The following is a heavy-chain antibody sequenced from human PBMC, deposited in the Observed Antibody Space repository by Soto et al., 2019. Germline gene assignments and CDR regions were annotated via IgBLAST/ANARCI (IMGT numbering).Heavy chain of an antibody. CDR1: GFTFSSYG. D-gene: IGHD2-15*01. Sequence: GGSLRLSCAASGFTFSSYGMHWVRQAPGKGLEWVAVISYDGSNKYYADSVKGRFTISRDNSKNTLYLQMNSLRAEDTAVYYCAKDILVCSGGSCYVTRHGMDVWGQGTTVTVSS. CDR2: ISYDGSNK. CDR3: AKDILVCSGGSCYVTRHGMDV. V-gene: IGHV3-30*18. J-gene: IGHJ6*02.